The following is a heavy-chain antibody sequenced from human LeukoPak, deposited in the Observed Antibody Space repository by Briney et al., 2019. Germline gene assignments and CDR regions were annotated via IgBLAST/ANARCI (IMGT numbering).Heavy chain of an antibody. Sequence: GGSLRLSCSASGFTFSSYAMHWIRQAPGKGLEYVSAISNNGGNTYYADSVKGRFTISRDNSKNTLYLQMSSLRAEDTAVYYCARGGWSLDYWGQGTLVTVSS. CDR2: ISNNGGNT. J-gene: IGHJ4*02. V-gene: IGHV3-64D*06. CDR1: GFTFSSYA. D-gene: IGHD6-19*01. CDR3: ARGGWSLDY.